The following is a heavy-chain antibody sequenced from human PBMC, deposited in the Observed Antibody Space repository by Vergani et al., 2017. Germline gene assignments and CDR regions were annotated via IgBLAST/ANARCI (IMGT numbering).Heavy chain of an antibody. D-gene: IGHD2-8*01. CDR2: IGSSGPYI. V-gene: IGHV3-21*06. CDR1: GFTFSDFS. CDR3: ARDCTSGGCPDNYGMDV. J-gene: IGHJ6*02. Sequence: EVQLLESGGGLVKPGGSLRLSCAASGFTFSDFSMSWVRQAPGKGLEWVAFIGSSGPYIKYADSVKGRFIISRDNTNNSLFLQLRSRRAEDAAVYYCARDCTSGGCPDNYGMDVWGQGATVTVSS.